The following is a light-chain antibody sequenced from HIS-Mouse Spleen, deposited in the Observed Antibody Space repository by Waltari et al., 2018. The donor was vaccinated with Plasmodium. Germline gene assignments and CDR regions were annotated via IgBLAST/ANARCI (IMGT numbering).Light chain of an antibody. CDR1: KLGDQY. Sequence: SYELTPPPSVSVSPGQTASLTCSGDKLGDQYACWYQQKPGQSPVLVIYQDSKRPSGIPERFSGSNSGNTATLTISGTQAMDEADYYCQAWDSSTVVFGGGTKLTVL. J-gene: IGLJ2*01. V-gene: IGLV3-1*01. CDR3: QAWDSSTVV. CDR2: QDS.